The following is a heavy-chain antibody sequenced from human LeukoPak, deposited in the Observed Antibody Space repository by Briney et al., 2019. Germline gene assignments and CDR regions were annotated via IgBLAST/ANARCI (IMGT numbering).Heavy chain of an antibody. CDR2: ISAYNGNT. J-gene: IGHJ5*02. Sequence: GASVKVSCKASGYTFTSYGISWVRQAPGQGGEWMGWISAYNGNTNYAQKLQGRVTMTTDTSTSTAYMELRSLRSDDTAVYHCARAGFAAYYYGSASQPNWFDPWGQGTLVTVSS. D-gene: IGHD3-10*01. CDR3: ARAGFAAYYYGSASQPNWFDP. CDR1: GYTFTSYG. V-gene: IGHV1-18*01.